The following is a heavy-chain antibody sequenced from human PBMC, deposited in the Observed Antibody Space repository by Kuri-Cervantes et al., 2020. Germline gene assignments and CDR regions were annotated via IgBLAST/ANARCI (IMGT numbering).Heavy chain of an antibody. D-gene: IGHD3-22*01. V-gene: IGHV6-1*01. CDR1: GDGVSSNSAA. CDR2: TYYRSKWYN. J-gene: IGHJ4*02. CDR3: ARSSYYDSSGYPTDLDY. Sequence: SQTLSLTCAISGDGVSSNSAAWNWIRQSPSRGLEWLGRTYYRSKWYNDYAVSVKSRITINPDTSKNQFSLQLNSVTPEDTAVYYCARSSYYDSSGYPTDLDYWGQGTLVTVSS.